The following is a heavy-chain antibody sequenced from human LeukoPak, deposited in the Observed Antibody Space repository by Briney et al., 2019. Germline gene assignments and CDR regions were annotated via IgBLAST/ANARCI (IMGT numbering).Heavy chain of an antibody. CDR1: GFTFSSSW. CDR3: ARDPGYESWSPFWGGMDV. V-gene: IGHV3-74*01. D-gene: IGHD3-16*01. J-gene: IGHJ6*04. CDR2: ITRDGSST. Sequence: HTGGSLRLSCAASGFTFSSSWMHWGRQAPGKGLVWVSRITRDGSSTTYADSVKGRFTTSRDNAKNTLYLQMDSLRDDDTAVYYCARDPGYESWSPFWGGMDVWGNGTTVTVSS.